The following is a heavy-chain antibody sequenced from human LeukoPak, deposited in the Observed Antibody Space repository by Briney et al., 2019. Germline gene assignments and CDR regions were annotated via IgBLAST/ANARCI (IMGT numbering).Heavy chain of an antibody. CDR1: GYTFTDYY. CDR2: INPNSGGT. CDR3: ARERRESFDY. Sequence: VASVKVSCKASGYTFTDYYVHWVRQAPGQGLEWVGWINPNSGGTKYAQNFQGRVTMTRDTSISTAYMELSRLRSDDTAVYYCARERRESFDYWGQGTLVTVSS. J-gene: IGHJ4*02. D-gene: IGHD3-10*01. V-gene: IGHV1-2*02.